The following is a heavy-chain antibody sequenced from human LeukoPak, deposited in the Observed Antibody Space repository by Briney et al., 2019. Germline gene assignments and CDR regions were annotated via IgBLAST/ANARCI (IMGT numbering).Heavy chain of an antibody. Sequence: GGSLRLSCAASGFTFSSYSMNWVRQAPGKGLEWVSSISSSSTYIYYADSVKGRFTISRDNAKNSLYLQMNSLRVEDTALYYCAPIEGVPARTDYWGQGTLVAVSS. D-gene: IGHD2-2*01. V-gene: IGHV3-21*01. CDR3: APIEGVPARTDY. J-gene: IGHJ4*02. CDR1: GFTFSSYS. CDR2: ISSSSTYI.